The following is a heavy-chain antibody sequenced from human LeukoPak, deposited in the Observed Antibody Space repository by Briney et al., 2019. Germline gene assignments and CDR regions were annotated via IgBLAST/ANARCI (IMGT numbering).Heavy chain of an antibody. CDR1: GGPISRYY. V-gene: IGHV4-59*08. D-gene: IGHD3-10*01. CDR2: IYYSGCT. CDR3: ARGGSPHPFDY. Sequence: SETLSLTRTVSGGPISRYYWSWIGQPPGKGLEWMGYIYYSGCTNYNPSLPSRVTISVDTSKNQFSLKLSSVTAADTAVYYCARGGSPHPFDYWGEGTLVTVSA. J-gene: IGHJ4*02.